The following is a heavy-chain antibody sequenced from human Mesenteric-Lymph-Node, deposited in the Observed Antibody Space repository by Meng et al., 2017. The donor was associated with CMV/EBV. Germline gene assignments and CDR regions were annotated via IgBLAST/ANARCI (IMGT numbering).Heavy chain of an antibody. J-gene: IGHJ6*02. CDR3: AKAGGVEPYYYSYYGMDV. CDR2: IYADGGST. CDR1: GFTFSNYA. V-gene: IGHV3-23*03. Sequence: GESLKISCTASGFTFSNYAMTWVRQAPGKGLEWVSGIYADGGSTFYADSVKGRFTISRDNSKNTLYLQTSSLRAEDTAVYYCAKAGGVEPYYYSYYGMDVWGQGTTVTVSS. D-gene: IGHD3-16*01.